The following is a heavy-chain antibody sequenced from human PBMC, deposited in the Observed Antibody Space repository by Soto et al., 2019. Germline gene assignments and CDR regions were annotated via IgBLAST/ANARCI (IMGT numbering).Heavy chain of an antibody. CDR3: VRDGTKNLRDRFEP. CDR1: GASLSRYY. CDR2: IYATGGT. D-gene: IGHD1-26*01. J-gene: IGHJ5*02. Sequence: SETLSLTCNVSGASLSRYYWSWIRQPPGKGLEWIGRIYATGGTDYNPSLKSRISMSVDMSKKQFSLTLRSVTAADTAIYYCVRDGTKNLRDRFEPWGRGILVTVSS. V-gene: IGHV4-4*07.